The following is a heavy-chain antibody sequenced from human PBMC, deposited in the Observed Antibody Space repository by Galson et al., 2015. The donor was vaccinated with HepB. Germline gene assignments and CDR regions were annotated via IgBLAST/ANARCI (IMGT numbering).Heavy chain of an antibody. CDR3: ARGDGGTDYYFDY. CDR1: GGSFSGYY. V-gene: IGHV4-34*01. D-gene: IGHD1/OR15-1a*01. Sequence: ETLSLTCAVYGGSFSGYYWSWIRQPPGKGLEWIGEINHSGSTNYNPSLKSRVTISVDTSKNQFSLKLSSVTAADTAVCYCARGDGGTDYYFDYWGQGTLVTVSS. CDR2: INHSGST. J-gene: IGHJ4*02.